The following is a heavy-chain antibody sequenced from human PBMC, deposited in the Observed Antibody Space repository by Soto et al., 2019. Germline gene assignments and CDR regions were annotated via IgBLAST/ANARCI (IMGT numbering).Heavy chain of an antibody. V-gene: IGHV3-23*01. CDR3: AKLGKGVAVAFLGY. Sequence: EVRLLESGGDLVQPGGSLRLSCAASGFMFSSYVMSWVRQAPGEGLEWVSAISNGAVSTYYADSVKGRFTISRDNSRNTLYLQMNSLRAEDTAVYYCAKLGKGVAVAFLGYWGQGTLVTVSS. D-gene: IGHD6-19*01. CDR1: GFMFSSYV. J-gene: IGHJ4*02. CDR2: ISNGAVST.